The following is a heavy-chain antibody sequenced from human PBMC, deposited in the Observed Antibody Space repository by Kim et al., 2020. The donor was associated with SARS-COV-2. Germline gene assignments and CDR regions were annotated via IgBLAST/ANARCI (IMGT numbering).Heavy chain of an antibody. J-gene: IGHJ4*02. V-gene: IGHV1-2*02. CDR3: ARDYIEMATIYNY. Sequence: YAQKLQGRVTMTRDTSISTAYMELSRLRSDDTAVYYCARDYIEMATIYNYWGQGTLVTVSS. D-gene: IGHD5-12*01.